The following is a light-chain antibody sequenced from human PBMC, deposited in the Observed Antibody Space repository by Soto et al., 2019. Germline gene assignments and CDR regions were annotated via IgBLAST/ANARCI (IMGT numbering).Light chain of an antibody. CDR1: SSDVGGYKY. CDR3: SSYTSISTVV. Sequence: QSALTQPASVSGSPGQSITISCTGTSSDVGGYKYVSWYQQHPGKAPKLIIYEVSNRPSGVSNRFSGSKSDNTASLTISGLQAEDEADYYCSSYTSISTVVFGGGTKVTVL. J-gene: IGLJ2*01. V-gene: IGLV2-14*01. CDR2: EVS.